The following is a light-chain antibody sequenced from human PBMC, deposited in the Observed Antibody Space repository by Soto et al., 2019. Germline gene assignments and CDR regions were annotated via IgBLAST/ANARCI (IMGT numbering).Light chain of an antibody. CDR1: SSNIGAGYD. V-gene: IGLV1-40*01. CDR2: GNS. Sequence: QSVLTQPPSVSVAPGQMVSISCTGSSSNIGAGYDVHWYQQLPGTAPKLLIYGNSNRPSGVPDRFSGSKSGTSASLAITGLHAEDEADYHCQSYDSSLSAYVFGTGTKVTAL. J-gene: IGLJ1*01. CDR3: QSYDSSLSAYV.